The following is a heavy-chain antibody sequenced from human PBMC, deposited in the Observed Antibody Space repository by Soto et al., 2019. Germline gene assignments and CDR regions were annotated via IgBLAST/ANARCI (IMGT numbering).Heavy chain of an antibody. J-gene: IGHJ6*02. V-gene: IGHV1-45*02. Sequence: SVKVSCKASGYTFTYRHPHWVRQAPGQTAEWTGWITPFNANTNYAQKFQDRVTITRDTSASTAYMELSSLRSEDTAVYYCAIPPPGYSSMASYYYYGMDVWGQGTTVTVS. CDR3: AIPPPGYSSMASYYYYGMDV. CDR2: ITPFNANT. CDR1: GYTFTYRH. D-gene: IGHD6-13*01.